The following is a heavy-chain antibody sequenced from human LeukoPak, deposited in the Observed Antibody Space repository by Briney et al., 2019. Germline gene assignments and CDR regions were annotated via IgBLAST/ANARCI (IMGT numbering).Heavy chain of an antibody. J-gene: IGHJ4*02. Sequence: SETLSLTCTVSGGSISSYYWSWIWQSPGKGLEWIGYIYSSGSSNYNPSLKSRVTISVDTSKNQFSLKLSSVSAADTAVYYCASHRHSSSWAFDYRGAGDLVTVSS. D-gene: IGHD6-13*01. V-gene: IGHV4-59*01. CDR1: GGSISSYY. CDR2: IYSSGSS. CDR3: ASHRHSSSWAFDY.